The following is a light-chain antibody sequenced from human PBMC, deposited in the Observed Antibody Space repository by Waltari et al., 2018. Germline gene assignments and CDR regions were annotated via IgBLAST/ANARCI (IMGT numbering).Light chain of an antibody. V-gene: IGKV3-11*01. CDR1: QSIRNY. CDR3: QQRSNWPIT. Sequence: EIVLTQSPATLSLSPGERATLPCRASQSIRNYLAWYQQKPGQAPRLLIYDASNRTTGIPARFSGSGSGTDFTLSISSLEPEDFAVYYSQQRSNWPITFGQGTRLEIK. J-gene: IGKJ5*01. CDR2: DAS.